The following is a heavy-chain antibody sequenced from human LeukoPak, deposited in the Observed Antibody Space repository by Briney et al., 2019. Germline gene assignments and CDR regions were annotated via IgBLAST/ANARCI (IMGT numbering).Heavy chain of an antibody. D-gene: IGHD3-3*01. J-gene: IGHJ6*03. CDR1: GGTFSSYA. CDR3: ARDKGGIRFLEWPPTNYYMDV. CDR2: IIPILGIA. Sequence: SVKVSCKASGGTFSSYAISWVRQAPGQGLEWMGRIIPILGIANYAQKFQGRVTITADKSTSTAYMELSSLRSEDTAVYYCARDKGGIRFLEWPPTNYYMDVWGKGTTVTVSS. V-gene: IGHV1-69*04.